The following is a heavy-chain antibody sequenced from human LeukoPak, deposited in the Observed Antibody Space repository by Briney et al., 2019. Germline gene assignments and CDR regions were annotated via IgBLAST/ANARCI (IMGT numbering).Heavy chain of an antibody. CDR2: IKQDGSEK. J-gene: IGHJ5*02. Sequence: PGGSLRLSCAASGFTFSSYWMSWVRQAPGKGLEWVANIKQDGSEKYYVDSVKGRFTISRDNAKNSLYLQMNSLRAEDTAVYYCARDLERIAAAGPTFDPWGQGTLVTVSS. CDR3: ARDLERIAAAGPTFDP. D-gene: IGHD6-13*01. V-gene: IGHV3-7*01. CDR1: GFTFSSYW.